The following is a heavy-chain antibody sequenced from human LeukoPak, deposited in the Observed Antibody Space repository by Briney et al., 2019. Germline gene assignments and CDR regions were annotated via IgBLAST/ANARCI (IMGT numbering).Heavy chain of an antibody. CDR1: GGSISSYY. CDR2: IYYSGST. CDR3: ARGSGYSHPSDY. D-gene: IGHD3-22*01. J-gene: IGHJ4*02. V-gene: IGHV4-59*01. Sequence: SETLSLTCTVSGGSISSYYWSWIRQPPGKGLEWIGYIYYSGSTNYNPSLKSRVTISVDTSKNQFSLKLSSVTAADTAVYYCARGSGYSHPSDYWGQGTLVTVSS.